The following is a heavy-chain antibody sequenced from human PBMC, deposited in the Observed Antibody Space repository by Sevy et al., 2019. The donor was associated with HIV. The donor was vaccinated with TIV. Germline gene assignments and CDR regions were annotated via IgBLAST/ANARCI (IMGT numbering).Heavy chain of an antibody. CDR2: ISYDGSNK. J-gene: IGHJ6*02. Sequence: GGSLRLSCAASGFTFSSYAMHWVRQAPGKGLEWVAVISYDGSNKYYADSVKGRFTISRDNSKNTLYLQMNSLRAEDTAVYYCARGDPYYYDSSGYYHIYYYYRMDVWGQGTTVTVSS. D-gene: IGHD3-22*01. CDR1: GFTFSSYA. V-gene: IGHV3-30-3*01. CDR3: ARGDPYYYDSSGYYHIYYYYRMDV.